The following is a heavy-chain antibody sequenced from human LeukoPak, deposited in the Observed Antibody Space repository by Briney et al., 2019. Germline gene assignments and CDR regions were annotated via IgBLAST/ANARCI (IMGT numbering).Heavy chain of an antibody. CDR3: ARDGYDSSGYYPGGDY. CDR2: IWYDGSNK. D-gene: IGHD3-22*01. J-gene: IGHJ4*02. CDR1: GFTFSSYG. Sequence: HPGGSLRLSCAASGFTFSSYGMHWVRQAPGKGLEWVAVIWYDGSNKYYADSVKGRFTISRDNSKNTLYLQMNSLRAEDTAVYYCARDGYDSSGYYPGGDYWGQGTLVTVSS. V-gene: IGHV3-33*01.